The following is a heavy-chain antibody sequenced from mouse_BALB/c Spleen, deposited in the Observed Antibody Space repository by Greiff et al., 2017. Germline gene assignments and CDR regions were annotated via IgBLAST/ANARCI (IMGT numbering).Heavy chain of an antibody. V-gene: IGHV14-4*02. D-gene: IGHD1-1*01. Sequence: VQLQQSGAELVRSGASVKLSCTASGFNIKDYYMHWVKQRPEQGLEWIGWIDPENGDTEYAPKFQGKATMTADTSSNTAYLQISSLTSEDTAVYYCNGFATVDYWGQGTTLTVSS. CDR3: NGFATVDY. J-gene: IGHJ2*01. CDR2: IDPENGDT. CDR1: GFNIKDYY.